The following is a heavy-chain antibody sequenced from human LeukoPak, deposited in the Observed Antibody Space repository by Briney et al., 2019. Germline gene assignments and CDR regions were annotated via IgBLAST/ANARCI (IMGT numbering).Heavy chain of an antibody. CDR1: GFAFSTYD. V-gene: IGHV3-21*01. CDR3: SRKRSIMVVGYYYYYMDV. J-gene: IGHJ6*03. Sequence: GGSLRLSCTASGFAFSTYDMNWVRQAPGKGLEWVPYISGGSTYIYYTDSVNGRFTISRDNAKNSLNLQMESLSAEDTAVYYCSRKRSIMVVGYYYYYMDVWGIGTTVTLSS. CDR2: ISGGSTYI. D-gene: IGHD3-22*01.